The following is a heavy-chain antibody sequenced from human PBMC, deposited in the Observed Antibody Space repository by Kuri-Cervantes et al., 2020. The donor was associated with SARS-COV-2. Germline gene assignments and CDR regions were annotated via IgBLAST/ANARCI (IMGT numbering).Heavy chain of an antibody. D-gene: IGHD4-11*01. V-gene: IGHV1-3*02. CDR1: GYTFTSYA. J-gene: IGHJ3*02. Sequence: ASVKVSCKASGYTFTSYAMHWVRQAPGQRLEWMGWSNAGNGNTKYSQEFQGRVTITADKSTSTAYMELSSLRSEDTAVYYCARSRMTTDAFDIWGQGTMVTVSS. CDR3: ARSRMTTDAFDI. CDR2: SNAGNGNT.